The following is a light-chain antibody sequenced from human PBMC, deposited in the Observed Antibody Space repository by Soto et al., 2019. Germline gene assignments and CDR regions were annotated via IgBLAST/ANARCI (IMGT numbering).Light chain of an antibody. CDR1: QDISTY. CDR2: DAS. Sequence: DIQMTQSPSSLSASVGDEVTITCQASQDISTYLNWYQQTPGKAPKLLIYDASNLETGVPSRFSGGGSGTDFTFIISRLQPEDIATYFCQQYDNLPITFGQGTRLEIK. CDR3: QQYDNLPIT. V-gene: IGKV1-33*01. J-gene: IGKJ5*01.